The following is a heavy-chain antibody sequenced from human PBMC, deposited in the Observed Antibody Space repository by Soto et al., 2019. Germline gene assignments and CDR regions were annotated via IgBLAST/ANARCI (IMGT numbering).Heavy chain of an antibody. CDR3: ARGGADNYYDSSGYYLPNIGRYYYYYGMDV. CDR2: ISAYNGNT. D-gene: IGHD3-22*01. CDR1: GYTFTSYG. Sequence: QVQLVQSGAEVKKPGASVKVSCKASGYTFTSYGISWVRQAPGQGLEWMGWISAYNGNTNSAQKLQGRVTMTTDTSTSTAYRELRSLTSDDTAVYYCARGGADNYYDSSGYYLPNIGRYYYYYGMDVWGQGTTVTVSS. J-gene: IGHJ6*02. V-gene: IGHV1-18*04.